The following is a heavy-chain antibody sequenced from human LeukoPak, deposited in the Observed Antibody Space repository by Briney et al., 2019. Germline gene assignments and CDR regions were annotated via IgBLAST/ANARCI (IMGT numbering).Heavy chain of an antibody. J-gene: IGHJ4*02. Sequence: ASVKVSCKSSGYTFTGYYMHWVRQAPGQGLEWMGWINPNSGGTNYAQTFQGRVTMTRDTSISTAYMELSRLRSDDTAVYYCARVGTYYYDSSGYFYLDYWGQGTLVTVSS. D-gene: IGHD3-22*01. CDR1: GYTFTGYY. V-gene: IGHV1-2*02. CDR2: INPNSGGT. CDR3: ARVGTYYYDSSGYFYLDY.